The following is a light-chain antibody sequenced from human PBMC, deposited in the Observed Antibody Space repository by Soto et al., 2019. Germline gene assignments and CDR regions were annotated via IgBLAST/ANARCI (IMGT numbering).Light chain of an antibody. CDR2: LGS. J-gene: IGKJ1*01. CDR1: QSLLHSNGNIY. Sequence: DIVLTQSPLSLPVTPGQPASISCRSSQSLLHSNGNIYLDWYLQKPGQSPQLLIYLGSIRASGVPDRFRGSGSGTDFTLKTTRVESEEVGVCYCMQAMQARLSFGIGTKVHIK. V-gene: IGKV2-28*01. CDR3: MQAMQARLS.